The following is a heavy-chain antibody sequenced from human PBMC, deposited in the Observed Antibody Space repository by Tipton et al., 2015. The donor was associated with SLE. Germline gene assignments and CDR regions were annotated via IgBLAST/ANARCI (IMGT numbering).Heavy chain of an antibody. Sequence: TLSLTCTVSGGSISSSSYYWGWIRQPPGKGLEWIGSIYYSGSTYYNPSLKSRVTISVDTSKNQFSLKLSSVTAADTAVYYCALAAAGTLDYWGQGTLVTVSS. J-gene: IGHJ4*02. CDR1: GGSISSSSYY. CDR3: ALAAAGTLDY. V-gene: IGHV4-39*01. CDR2: IYYSGST. D-gene: IGHD6-13*01.